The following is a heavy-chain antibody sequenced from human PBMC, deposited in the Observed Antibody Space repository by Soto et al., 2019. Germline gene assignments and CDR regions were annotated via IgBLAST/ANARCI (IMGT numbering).Heavy chain of an antibody. V-gene: IGHV5-51*01. J-gene: IGHJ6*02. CDR2: IYPGDSDT. CDR3: ARHRELAAAGTSHYYGMDV. D-gene: IGHD6-13*01. CDR1: GYSFTSYW. Sequence: LGESLKISCKGSGYSFTSYWIGWVRQMPGKGLEWMGIIYPGDSDTRYSPSFQGQVTISADKSISTAYLQWSSLKASDTAMYCCARHRELAAAGTSHYYGMDVWGQGTTVTAP.